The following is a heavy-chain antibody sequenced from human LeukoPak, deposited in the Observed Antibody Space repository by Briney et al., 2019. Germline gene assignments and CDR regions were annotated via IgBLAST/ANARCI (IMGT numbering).Heavy chain of an antibody. D-gene: IGHD3-9*01. CDR3: ARGRYFDWFGNYYFDC. V-gene: IGHV1-69*13. CDR1: GGTFSSYA. J-gene: IGHJ4*02. Sequence: GASVKVSCKASGGTFSSYAISWVRQAPGQGLEWMGGIIPIFGTANYAQKFQGRVTITADESTSTAYMELSSLRSEDTAVYYCARGRYFDWFGNYYFDCWGQGTLVTVSS. CDR2: IIPIFGTA.